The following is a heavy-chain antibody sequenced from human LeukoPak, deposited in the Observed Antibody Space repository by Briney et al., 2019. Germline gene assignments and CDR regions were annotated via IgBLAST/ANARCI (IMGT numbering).Heavy chain of an antibody. CDR2: IDSTDTI. V-gene: IGHV3-48*03. Sequence: PGGSLRLSCAASGFTFSSYEMNWVRQAPGKGLQWISHIDSTDTIHYADSVKGRFTISRDNAKNSLYLQMNSLRAEDTAVYYCAKYYALGSSAWFDPWGQGTLVTVSS. D-gene: IGHD3-10*01. CDR3: AKYYALGSSAWFDP. J-gene: IGHJ5*02. CDR1: GFTFSSYE.